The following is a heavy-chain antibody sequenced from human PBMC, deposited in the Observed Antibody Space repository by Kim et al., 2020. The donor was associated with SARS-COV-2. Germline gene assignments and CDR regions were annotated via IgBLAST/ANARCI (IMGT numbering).Heavy chain of an antibody. J-gene: IGHJ4*02. V-gene: IGHV4-30-2*01. D-gene: IGHD3-10*01. Sequence: SLKSRVTISVDRSKNQFSLKLSSVTAADTAVYYCARGGYYGSGSPKGLDYWGQGTLVTVSS. CDR3: ARGGYYGSGSPKGLDY.